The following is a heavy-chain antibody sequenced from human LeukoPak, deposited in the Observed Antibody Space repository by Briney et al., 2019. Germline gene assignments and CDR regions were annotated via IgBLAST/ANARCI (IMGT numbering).Heavy chain of an antibody. J-gene: IGHJ5*02. D-gene: IGHD3-9*01. Sequence: GGSLRLSCAASGFTFSSYAMSWVRQAPGKGLEWVSAISGSGGSTYYADSVKGRFTISRDNSKNTLYLQMNSLRAEDTAVYYCAEGPPRGILTGSPWFDPWGQGTLVTVSS. CDR2: ISGSGGST. V-gene: IGHV3-23*01. CDR3: AEGPPRGILTGSPWFDP. CDR1: GFTFSSYA.